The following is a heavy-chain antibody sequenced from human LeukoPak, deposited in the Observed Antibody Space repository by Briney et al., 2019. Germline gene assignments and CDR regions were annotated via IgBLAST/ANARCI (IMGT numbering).Heavy chain of an antibody. V-gene: IGHV3-23*01. J-gene: IGHJ4*02. Sequence: GGSLRLSCAASGFTVSSNYMSWVRQAPGKGLEWVSVSGGSGDKTSYADSVKGRFTISRDNSKNTLFLQMNSLRAEDTAVYYCAKVGVRGVIRYYFDYWGQGSLVTVSS. CDR2: SGGSGDKT. CDR3: AKVGVRGVIRYYFDY. D-gene: IGHD3-10*01. CDR1: GFTVSSNY.